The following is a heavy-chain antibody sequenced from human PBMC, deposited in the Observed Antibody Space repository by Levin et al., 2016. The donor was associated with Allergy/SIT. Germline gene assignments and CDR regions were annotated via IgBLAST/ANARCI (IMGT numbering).Heavy chain of an antibody. D-gene: IGHD2-15*01. CDR1: GGIFNSTFSSYG. Sequence: SVKVSCKGSGGIFNSTFSSYGFSWVRQTPGHGLEWMGRIVPILGLATYAQKFQGKVTITADKSTNTVSMELVNLRSEDTAVYYCARGKEAGATLFNLWGQGTLVTVSS. CDR2: IVPILGLA. CDR3: ARGKEAGATLFNL. V-gene: IGHV1-69*04. J-gene: IGHJ5*02.